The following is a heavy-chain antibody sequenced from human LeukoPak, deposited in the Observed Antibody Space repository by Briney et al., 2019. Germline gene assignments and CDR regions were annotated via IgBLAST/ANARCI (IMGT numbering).Heavy chain of an antibody. D-gene: IGHD3-10*01. CDR3: ARLVVRGVFFDY. Sequence: GASLKISCKGSGSLFTSYWIGWGRQMPGKGLKWMGIIYPGDSDARYSPSFQGQVTISADKSISTAYLQWSSLKASDTAMYYCARLVVRGVFFDYWGQGTLVTVSA. J-gene: IGHJ4*02. CDR2: IYPGDSDA. CDR1: GSLFTSYW. V-gene: IGHV5-51*01.